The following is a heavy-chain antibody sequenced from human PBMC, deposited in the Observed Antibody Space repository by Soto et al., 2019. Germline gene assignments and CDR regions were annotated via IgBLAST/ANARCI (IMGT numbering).Heavy chain of an antibody. J-gene: IGHJ4*02. CDR1: GFTFSSYA. CDR3: AITPHSILTGTSS. CDR2: ISGSGGST. D-gene: IGHD3-9*01. Sequence: GGSLRLSCAASGFTFSSYAMSWVRQAPGKGLEWVSGISGSGGSTYYADSVKGRFTISRDNSKNTLYLQMNSLRAEDTAVYYCAITPHSILTGTSSWGQGTPVTVSS. V-gene: IGHV3-23*01.